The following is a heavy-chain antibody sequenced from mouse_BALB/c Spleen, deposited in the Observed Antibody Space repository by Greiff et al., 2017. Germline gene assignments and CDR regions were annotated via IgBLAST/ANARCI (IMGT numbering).Heavy chain of an antibody. CDR3: ASNYNAMDY. Sequence: EVQLVESGPGLVKPSQSLSLTCTVTGYSITSDYAWNWIRQFPGNKLEWMGYISYSGSTSYNPSLKSRISITRDTSKNQFFLQLNSVTTEDTATYYCASNYNAMDYGGQGTSVTVSS. J-gene: IGHJ4*01. V-gene: IGHV3-2*02. CDR1: GYSITSDYA. CDR2: ISYSGST.